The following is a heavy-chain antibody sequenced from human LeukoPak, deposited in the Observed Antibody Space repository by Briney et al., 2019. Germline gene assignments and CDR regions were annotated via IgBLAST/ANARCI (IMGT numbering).Heavy chain of an antibody. D-gene: IGHD1-14*01. CDR3: AGLIRPGWFDP. J-gene: IGHJ5*02. CDR2: INHSGST. V-gene: IGHV4-34*01. Sequence: PSETLSLTCAVFGGSFSGYYWSWIRQPPGKGLEWIGEINHSGSTNYNPSLKSRVTISVDTSKNQFSLKLSSVTAADTAVYYCAGLIRPGWFDPWGQGTLVTVSS. CDR1: GGSFSGYY.